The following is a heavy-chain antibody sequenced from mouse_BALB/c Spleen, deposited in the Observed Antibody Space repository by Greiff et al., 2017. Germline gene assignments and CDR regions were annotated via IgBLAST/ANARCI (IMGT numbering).Heavy chain of an antibody. CDR2: INPSTGYT. D-gene: IGHD4-1*01. Sequence: VQLQQSGAELAKPGASVKMSCKASGYTFTSYWMHWVKQRPGQGLEWIGYINPSTGYTEYNQKFKDKATLTADKSSSTAYMQLSSLTSEDSAVYYCAKLGRDDWGQGTTLTVSS. CDR1: GYTFTSYW. CDR3: AKLGRDD. J-gene: IGHJ2*01. V-gene: IGHV1-7*01.